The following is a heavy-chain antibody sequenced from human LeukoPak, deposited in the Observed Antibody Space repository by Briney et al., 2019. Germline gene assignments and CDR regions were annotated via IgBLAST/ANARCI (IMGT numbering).Heavy chain of an antibody. V-gene: IGHV3-7*02. CDR2: IKQDGSEK. CDR1: GFTFSSYW. J-gene: IGHJ4*02. D-gene: IGHD3-22*01. CDR3: AATYYYDGSGDY. Sequence: QPGGSPRLSCAAPGFTFSSYWMSWVRQAPGKGPEWVANIKQDGSEKYHVDSVKGRFTISRDNAKNSLYLLMNSLRTEDTAVYYCAATYYYDGSGDYWGQGTLVTVSS.